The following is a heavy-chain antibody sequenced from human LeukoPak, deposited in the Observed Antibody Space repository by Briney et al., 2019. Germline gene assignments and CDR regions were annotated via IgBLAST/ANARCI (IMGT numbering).Heavy chain of an antibody. CDR1: GFTFSSYS. CDR2: ISSSSSTI. V-gene: IGHV3-48*01. D-gene: IGHD3-3*01. Sequence: PGGSLRLSCAASGFTFSSYSMNWVRQAPGKGLEWASYISSSSSTIYYADSVKGRFTISRDNAKNSLYLQMNSLRAEDTAVYYCARAPYDFWSGYYGDNWFDPWGQGTLVTVSS. CDR3: ARAPYDFWSGYYGDNWFDP. J-gene: IGHJ5*02.